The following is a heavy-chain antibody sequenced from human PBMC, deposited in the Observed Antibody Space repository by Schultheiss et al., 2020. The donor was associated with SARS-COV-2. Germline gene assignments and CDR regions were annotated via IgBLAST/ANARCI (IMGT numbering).Heavy chain of an antibody. Sequence: GGSLRLSCAASGFTFDSYAMSWVRQAPGKGLEWVSAISGSGGSTEYADSVQGRFTISRDNSKNTLYLQMNSLRAEDTAVYYCASQDYYDSSGYTQFDYWGQGTLVTVSS. D-gene: IGHD3-22*01. CDR1: GFTFDSYA. CDR3: ASQDYYDSSGYTQFDY. V-gene: IGHV3-23*01. CDR2: ISGSGGST. J-gene: IGHJ4*02.